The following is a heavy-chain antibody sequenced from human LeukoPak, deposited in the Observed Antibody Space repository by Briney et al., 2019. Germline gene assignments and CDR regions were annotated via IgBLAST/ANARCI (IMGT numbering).Heavy chain of an antibody. V-gene: IGHV3-23*01. CDR1: GFTFSSYG. CDR3: AKWGGGCSGCQDPIFDY. D-gene: IGHD6-19*01. CDR2: ISGSGGST. J-gene: IGHJ4*02. Sequence: GGSLRLSCAASGFTFSSYGMSWVRQAPGKGLEWVSAISGSGGSTYYADSVKGRFTISRDNSKNTLYLQMNSLRAEDTAVYYCAKWGGGCSGCQDPIFDYWGQGTLVTVSS.